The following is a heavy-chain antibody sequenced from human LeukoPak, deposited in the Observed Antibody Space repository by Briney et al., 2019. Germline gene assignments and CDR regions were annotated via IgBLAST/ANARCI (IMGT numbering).Heavy chain of an antibody. V-gene: IGHV1-2*02. Sequence: ASVKVSCKASGYTFTGYYMHWVRQAPGQGLEWMGWINPNSGGTNYAQKFQGRVTMTRDTSISTAYMELSRLRSDDTAVYYCARGYDYGDYVGDFDYWGQGTLVTVSS. J-gene: IGHJ4*02. CDR3: ARGYDYGDYVGDFDY. CDR1: GYTFTGYY. CDR2: INPNSGGT. D-gene: IGHD4-17*01.